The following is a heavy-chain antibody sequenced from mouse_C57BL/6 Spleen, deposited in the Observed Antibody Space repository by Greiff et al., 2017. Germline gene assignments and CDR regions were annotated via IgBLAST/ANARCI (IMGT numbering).Heavy chain of an antibody. CDR1: GFSLTSYA. V-gene: IGHV2-9-1*01. J-gene: IGHJ3*01. CDR2: IWTGGGK. Sequence: QVQLKESGPGLVAPSQSLSITCTVSGFSLTSYAISWVRQPPGKGLEWLGVIWTGGGKNYNSAHKSRLSISKDNSKSQVFLKMNSLQTDDTARYYCAISYSNYPFAYWGQGTLVTVSA. CDR3: AISYSNYPFAY. D-gene: IGHD2-5*01.